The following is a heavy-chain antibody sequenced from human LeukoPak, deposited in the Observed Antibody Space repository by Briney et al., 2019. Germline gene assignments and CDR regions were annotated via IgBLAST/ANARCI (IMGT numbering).Heavy chain of an antibody. CDR3: AKDHVLLWFGELRPLDY. Sequence: GGSLRLSCAASGFTFSSYAMSWVRQAPGKGLEWVSAISGSGGSTYYADSVKGRFTISRDNSKNTLYLQMNSLRAEDTAVYYCAKDHVLLWFGELRPLDYWGQGTLVTSPQ. CDR2: ISGSGGST. D-gene: IGHD3-10*01. CDR1: GFTFSSYA. V-gene: IGHV3-23*01. J-gene: IGHJ4*02.